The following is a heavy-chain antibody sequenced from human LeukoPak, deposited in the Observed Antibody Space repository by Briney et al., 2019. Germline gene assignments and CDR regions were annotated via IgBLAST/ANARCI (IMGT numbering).Heavy chain of an antibody. Sequence: ASVKVSCKVSGYTLTELSMHWVRQAPGKGLEWMGGFDPEDGETIYAQKFQGRVTMTRDTSISTAFMELSRLRSDDTAVYYCARETQRGHNWFDPWGQGTLVTVSS. D-gene: IGHD3-10*01. V-gene: IGHV1-24*01. CDR3: ARETQRGHNWFDP. CDR1: GYTLTELS. J-gene: IGHJ5*01. CDR2: FDPEDGET.